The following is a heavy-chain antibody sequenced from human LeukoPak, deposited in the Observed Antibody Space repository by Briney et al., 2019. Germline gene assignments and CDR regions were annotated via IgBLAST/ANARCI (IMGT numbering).Heavy chain of an antibody. J-gene: IGHJ4*02. CDR2: ISGSGGIT. V-gene: IGHV3-23*01. D-gene: IGHD3-3*01. CDR3: ARMGGRFLEGVTAYFFDY. Sequence: QPGGSLRLSCAASGFTFSSYAMTWVRQAPGKGLEWVSAISGSGGITYYADSVKGRFTISRDNSKNTLYLQLNSLRAEDTAVYYCARMGGRFLEGVTAYFFDYWGQGTLVTVSS. CDR1: GFTFSSYA.